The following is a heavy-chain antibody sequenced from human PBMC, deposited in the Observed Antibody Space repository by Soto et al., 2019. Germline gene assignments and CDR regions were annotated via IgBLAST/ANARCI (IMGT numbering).Heavy chain of an antibody. CDR1: GYTFTSYA. J-gene: IGHJ6*02. D-gene: IGHD3-9*01. V-gene: IGHV1-3*01. CDR2: INAGNGNT. Sequence: ASVKVSCKASGYTFTSYAMHWVRQAPGQRLEWMGWINAGNGNTEYSQNLQGRFTITRDTSASTAYMELTNLRSEDTAVYYCARAGTYYDPLTGYSYYYYAMDVWGQGTTVTVSS. CDR3: ARAGTYYDPLTGYSYYYYAMDV.